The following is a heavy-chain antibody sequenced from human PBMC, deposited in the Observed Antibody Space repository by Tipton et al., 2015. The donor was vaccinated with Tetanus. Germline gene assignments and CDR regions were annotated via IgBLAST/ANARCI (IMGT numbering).Heavy chain of an antibody. CDR1: GFTFSDYS. CDR3: ARVGLVMAARRRNWFDP. D-gene: IGHD6-6*01. J-gene: IGHJ5*02. V-gene: IGHV4-34*01. CDR2: INQSGST. Sequence: LRLSCIASGFTFSDYSMNWVRQAPGKGLEWIGEINQSGSTNYNPSLKSQVTISVDTSKNQFSLKLSSVTAADTAVYYCARVGLVMAARRRNWFDPWGQGTLVTVSS.